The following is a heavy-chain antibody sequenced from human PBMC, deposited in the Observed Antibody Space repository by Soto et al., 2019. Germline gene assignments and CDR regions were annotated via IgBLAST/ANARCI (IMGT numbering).Heavy chain of an antibody. V-gene: IGHV3-11*01. Sequence: QVQLVESGGGLVEPGGSLRLSCAASGFTFSDYYMNWIRQAPGKGLEWISYISSSGSTIYYADSVKGRFTISRDNAKSSLYLQMNSLRAEDTAVYYCVRGAVYYDSLNWGQGTLVTVSS. CDR3: VRGAVYYDSLN. CDR1: GFTFSDYY. CDR2: ISSSGSTI. J-gene: IGHJ4*02. D-gene: IGHD3-22*01.